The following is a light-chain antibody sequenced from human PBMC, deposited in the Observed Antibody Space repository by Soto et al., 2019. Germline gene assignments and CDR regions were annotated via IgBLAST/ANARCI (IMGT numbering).Light chain of an antibody. CDR2: DAS. J-gene: IGKJ2*01. CDR3: QQYDTLPPYT. Sequence: DIQMTQSPSSLSASVGDRVTIACQANQDIGNYLNWYQQKPGKAPRLLIYDASNFEIGVPSRFSGSGSGTDFTFTISTLQPEDIATYYCQQYDTLPPYTFGQGTKVELK. V-gene: IGKV1-33*01. CDR1: QDIGNY.